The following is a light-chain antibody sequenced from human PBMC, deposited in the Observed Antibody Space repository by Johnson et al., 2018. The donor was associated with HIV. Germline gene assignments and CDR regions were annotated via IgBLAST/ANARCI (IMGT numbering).Light chain of an antibody. CDR3: GTWDGSGDV. CDR1: SSNIGNNY. Sequence: QSVLTQPPSVSAAPGQKVTISCSGSSSNIGNNYVSWYQQLPGTAPKLLIYENNKRPSGIPDRFSGSKSGTSATLGITGLQTGDEADYYCGTWDGSGDVFGTGTKVTVL. J-gene: IGLJ1*01. CDR2: ENN. V-gene: IGLV1-51*02.